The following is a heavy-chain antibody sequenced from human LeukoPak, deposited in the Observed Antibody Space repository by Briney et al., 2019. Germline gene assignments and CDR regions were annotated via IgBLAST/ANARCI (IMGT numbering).Heavy chain of an antibody. V-gene: IGHV3-23*01. D-gene: IGHD5-12*01. J-gene: IGHJ4*02. CDR3: AKDCSGYDK. CDR1: GFTFTNYA. CDR2: ISDSGGST. Sequence: GGSLRLSCAASGFTFTNYAMSWVRQAPGKGLEWVSGISDSGGSTYYADSVKGRFTISRDNSKNTLYLQMNTLRAEDTAVYYCAKDCSGYDKWGQGTLVTVSS.